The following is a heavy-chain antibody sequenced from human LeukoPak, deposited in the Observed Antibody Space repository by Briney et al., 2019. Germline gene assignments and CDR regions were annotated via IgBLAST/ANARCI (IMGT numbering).Heavy chain of an antibody. V-gene: IGHV3-7*01. CDR2: IKGDGSEK. D-gene: IGHD6-19*01. CDR1: GFTISNYW. CDR3: VRQAGVS. Sequence: GGSLRLSCAASGFTISNYWMTWVRQAPGKGLEWVSNIKGDGSEKNYVDSVKGRFTISRDNAKNSLYLQMNSLRVEDTALYYCVRQAGVSWGQGTLVTVSS. J-gene: IGHJ5*02.